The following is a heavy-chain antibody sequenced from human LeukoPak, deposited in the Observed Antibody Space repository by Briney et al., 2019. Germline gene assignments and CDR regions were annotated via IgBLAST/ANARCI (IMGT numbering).Heavy chain of an antibody. D-gene: IGHD5-24*01. CDR3: ARGGSRDGYNRPLDY. Sequence: SETLSLTCTVSGGSISSSYYYWGWIRQPPGKGLEWIGSIYYSGSANYSPSLKSRVTMSVDTSKNQFSLRLSSVTAADTAVYYCARGGSRDGYNRPLDYWGQGTLVSVSS. V-gene: IGHV4-39*07. J-gene: IGHJ4*02. CDR2: IYYSGSA. CDR1: GGSISSSYYY.